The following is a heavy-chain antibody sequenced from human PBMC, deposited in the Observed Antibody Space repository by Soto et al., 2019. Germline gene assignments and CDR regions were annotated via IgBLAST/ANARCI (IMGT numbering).Heavy chain of an antibody. D-gene: IGHD3-3*01. CDR3: ATHGRSNGLARVATVNYHYYGMDV. J-gene: IGHJ6*02. V-gene: IGHV5-51*01. CDR2: IYPGDSDT. CDR1: GYSFTSYW. Sequence: EVQLVQSGAEVKKPGESLKISCKGSGYSFTSYWIGWVRQMPGKGLEWMGIIYPGDSDTRYSPSFQGQVTISADKSISTAYHEWSSLNPSDTAMYYCATHGRSNGLARVATVNYHYYGMDVWGQETKVTVSS.